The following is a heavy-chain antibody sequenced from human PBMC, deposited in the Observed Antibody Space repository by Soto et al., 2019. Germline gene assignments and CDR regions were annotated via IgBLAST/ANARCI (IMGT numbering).Heavy chain of an antibody. CDR1: GYTFTGYY. CDR2: INPNSGGT. J-gene: IGHJ5*02. V-gene: IGHV1-2*04. D-gene: IGHD3-9*01. CDR3: ARGGGLRYFDWSVTNWFDP. Sequence: ASVKVSCKASGYTFTGYYMHWVRQAPGQGLEWMGWINPNSGGTNYAQKFQGWVTMTRDTSISTAYMELSRLRSDDTAVYYCARGGGLRYFDWSVTNWFDPWGQGTLVTVSS.